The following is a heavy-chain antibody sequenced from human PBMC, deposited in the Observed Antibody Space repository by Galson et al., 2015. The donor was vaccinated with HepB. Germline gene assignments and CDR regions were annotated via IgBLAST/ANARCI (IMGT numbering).Heavy chain of an antibody. V-gene: IGHV3-23*01. CDR3: AKDSDHYGGNLATPFDY. D-gene: IGHD4-23*01. J-gene: IGHJ4*02. CDR1: GFTLNNYA. CDR2: ISFSGSAT. Sequence: SLRLSCAASGFTLNNYAMSWVRQAPGKGLEWVSSISFSGSATYYADSVKGRFTISRDNSKNTLYLQLRSLTAEDTALYYCAKDSDHYGGNLATPFDYWGQGTLVTVSP.